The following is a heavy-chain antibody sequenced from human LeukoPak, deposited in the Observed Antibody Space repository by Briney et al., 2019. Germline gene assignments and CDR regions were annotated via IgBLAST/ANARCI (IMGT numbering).Heavy chain of an antibody. CDR2: ISQSGGRST. CDR3: ARDLGCSTTSCRYNWFDP. CDR1: GFTFSSYA. D-gene: IGHD2-2*01. Sequence: GGSLRLSCAASGFTFSSYAMTWVRQPPGKGLEWVSFISQSGGRSTDFADAVKGRFTISRDNSKDTLYLQMNSLRAEDTAVYHCARDLGCSTTSCRYNWFDPWGQGTLVTVSS. J-gene: IGHJ5*02. V-gene: IGHV3-23*01.